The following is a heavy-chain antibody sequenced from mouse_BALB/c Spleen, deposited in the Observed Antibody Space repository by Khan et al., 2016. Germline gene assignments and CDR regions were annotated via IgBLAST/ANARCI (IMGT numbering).Heavy chain of an antibody. CDR1: GYTFTNYG. V-gene: IGHV9-3*02. D-gene: IGHD4-1*01. CDR2: INTNTGEP. J-gene: IGHJ2*01. CDR3: AREDWDEDY. Sequence: QIQLVQSGPELKKPGETVKISCKASGYTFTNYGMNWVKQAPGKGLKWMGWINTNTGEPTYAEEFKGRFAFSLETSASTAYLQINNLKNEDTATYCCAREDWDEDYWGQGTTLTVSS.